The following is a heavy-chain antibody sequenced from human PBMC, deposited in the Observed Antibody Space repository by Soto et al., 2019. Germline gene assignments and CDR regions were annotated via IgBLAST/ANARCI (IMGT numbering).Heavy chain of an antibody. J-gene: IGHJ3*02. CDR1: GGSISSYY. CDR3: ARVRDACDI. V-gene: IGHV4-59*01. Sequence: QVQLQESGPGLVKPSETLSLTCTVSGGSISSYYWSWIRQPPGKGLEWIGYIYYSGSTNYNPSLKSRVTRSVDTSKNQSSRKLSSVTAADTAVYYGARVRDACDIWGQGTMVTVSS. CDR2: IYYSGST.